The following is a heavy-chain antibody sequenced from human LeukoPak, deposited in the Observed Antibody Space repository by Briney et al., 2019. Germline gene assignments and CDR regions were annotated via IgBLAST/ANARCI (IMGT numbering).Heavy chain of an antibody. V-gene: IGHV5-51*01. Sequence: GGSLKISCKGSGYSFTSYWIGWVRQMPGKGLEWMGIIYPGDSDTRYSPYSQGQVTISADKSISTAYLQWSSLKASDTAMYYWAKDKYAVADRGKYDYRGQGTLVTVSS. D-gene: IGHD6-19*01. CDR1: GYSFTSYW. J-gene: IGHJ4*02. CDR3: AKDKYAVADRGKYDY. CDR2: IYPGDSDT.